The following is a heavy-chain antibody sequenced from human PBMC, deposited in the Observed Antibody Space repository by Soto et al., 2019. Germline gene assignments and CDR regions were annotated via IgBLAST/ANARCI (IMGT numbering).Heavy chain of an antibody. CDR3: ARSLFGVVIGHYGMDV. CDR2: ISSSGSTI. J-gene: IGHJ6*02. Sequence: GGSLRLSCAASGFTFSSYEMNWVRQAPGKGLEWVSYISSSGSTIYYADSVKGRFTISRDNAKNSLYPQMNSLRAEDTAVYYCARSLFGVVIGHYGMDVWGQGTTVTVSS. CDR1: GFTFSSYE. D-gene: IGHD3-3*01. V-gene: IGHV3-48*03.